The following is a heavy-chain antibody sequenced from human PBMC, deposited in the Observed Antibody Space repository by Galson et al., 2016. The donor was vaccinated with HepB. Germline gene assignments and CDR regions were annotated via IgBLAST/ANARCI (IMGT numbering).Heavy chain of an antibody. J-gene: IGHJ5*02. D-gene: IGHD5-12*01. CDR1: GDSISSSGYY. Sequence: ETLSLTCTVSGDSISSSGYYWGWIRQPPGKGLEWIGNIYYSGSTYYNPSLKSRVTISVDTSKNQFSLKLSSVTAADPAVYYCARRNLAATMERWFDPWGQGTLVTVSS. CDR2: IYYSGST. CDR3: ARRNLAATMERWFDP. V-gene: IGHV4-39*01.